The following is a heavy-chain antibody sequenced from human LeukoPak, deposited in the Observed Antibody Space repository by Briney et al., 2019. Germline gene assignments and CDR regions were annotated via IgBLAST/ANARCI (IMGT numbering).Heavy chain of an antibody. V-gene: IGHV3-13*01. CDR2: ISTAGDT. Sequence: GGSLRLSCAASGFTFSSFDMHWVRKATGKGLEWVSTISTAGDTYYPDSVKGRFTVSRENAKNSLYLQMSSLRAEDTAVYYCARASVGFDYWGQGALVTVSS. CDR1: GFTFSSFD. CDR3: ARASVGFDY. D-gene: IGHD1-26*01. J-gene: IGHJ4*02.